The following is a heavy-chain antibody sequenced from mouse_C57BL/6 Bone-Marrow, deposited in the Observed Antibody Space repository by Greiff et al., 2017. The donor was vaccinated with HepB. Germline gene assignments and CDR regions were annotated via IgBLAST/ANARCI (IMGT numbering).Heavy chain of an antibody. CDR2: IHPNSGST. CDR1: GYTFTSYW. Sequence: QLQQPGAELVKPGASVKLSCKASGYTFTSYWMHWVKQRPGQGLEWIGMIHPNSGSTNYNEKFKSKATLTVDKSSSTAYMQLSSLTSEDSAVYYCARLITTVVATSNFDVWGTGTTVTVSS. V-gene: IGHV1-64*01. CDR3: ARLITTVVATSNFDV. J-gene: IGHJ1*03. D-gene: IGHD1-1*01.